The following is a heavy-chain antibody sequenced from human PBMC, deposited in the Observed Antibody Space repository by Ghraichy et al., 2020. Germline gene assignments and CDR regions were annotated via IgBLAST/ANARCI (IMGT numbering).Heavy chain of an antibody. Sequence: LSLTCAASGFTFSSYSMNWVRQAPGKGLEWVSSISSSSSYIYYADSVKGRFTISRDNAKNSLYLQMNSLRAEDTAVYYCARYLSSDSSPYYYYYYGMDVWGQGTTVTVSS. CDR3: ARYLSSDSSPYYYYYYGMDV. J-gene: IGHJ6*02. CDR2: ISSSSSYI. V-gene: IGHV3-21*01. D-gene: IGHD3-22*01. CDR1: GFTFSSYS.